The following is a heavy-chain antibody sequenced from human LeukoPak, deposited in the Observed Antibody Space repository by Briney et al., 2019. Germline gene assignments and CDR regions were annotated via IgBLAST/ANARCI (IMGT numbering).Heavy chain of an antibody. CDR3: ARDDLEELVSDY. CDR2: ISGSGGST. D-gene: IGHD6-13*01. CDR1: GFTFSSYT. V-gene: IGHV3-23*01. J-gene: IGHJ4*02. Sequence: GGSLRLSCAASGFTFSSYTMSWVRQAPGKGLEWVSAISGSGGSTYYADSVKGRFTISRDNSKNTLYLQMNSLRAEDTAVYYCARDDLEELVSDYWGQGTLVTVSS.